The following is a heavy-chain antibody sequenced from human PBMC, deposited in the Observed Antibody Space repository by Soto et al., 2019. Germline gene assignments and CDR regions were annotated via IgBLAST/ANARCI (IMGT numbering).Heavy chain of an antibody. CDR1: GFTFSSYA. Sequence: EVQLLESGGGLVQPGGSLRLSCAASGFTFSSYAMSWVRQAPGKGLEWVSGFSGSGGNTYYADSVKGRFTISRDNSKNTLYLQMNSLRAEDTAVYYCATDPSPYSGSDYWGQGTLVTVSS. V-gene: IGHV3-23*01. CDR2: FSGSGGNT. J-gene: IGHJ4*02. CDR3: ATDPSPYSGSDY. D-gene: IGHD2-15*01.